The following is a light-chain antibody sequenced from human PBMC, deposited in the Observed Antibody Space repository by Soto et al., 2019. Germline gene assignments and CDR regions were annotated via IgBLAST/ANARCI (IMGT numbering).Light chain of an antibody. Sequence: EIVLTQSPATLSLSPGERATLSCRASQSVSTYLAWFQQKPGQAPRLLIYDASNRATGIPARFSGSGSGTDFTLTISSLEPEDFAVYYCQQRGNWPPITFGQGTRLE. CDR1: QSVSTY. CDR3: QQRGNWPPIT. J-gene: IGKJ5*01. V-gene: IGKV3-11*01. CDR2: DAS.